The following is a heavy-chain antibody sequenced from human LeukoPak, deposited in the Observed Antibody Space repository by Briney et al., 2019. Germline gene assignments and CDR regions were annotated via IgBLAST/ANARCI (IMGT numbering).Heavy chain of an antibody. Sequence: ASVKVSCKASGYTFSNYGISWVRQAPGQGLEWMGWISAYNGNTNYAQKFQGRVTMTTDTSTSTAYMELKSLRSDDTAVYFCARAEREWYEILTGYLIPEHQYSYYMDVWGKGTTVTVSS. CDR3: ARAEREWYEILTGYLIPEHQYSYYMDV. CDR2: ISAYNGNT. V-gene: IGHV1-18*01. D-gene: IGHD3-9*01. J-gene: IGHJ6*03. CDR1: GYTFSNYG.